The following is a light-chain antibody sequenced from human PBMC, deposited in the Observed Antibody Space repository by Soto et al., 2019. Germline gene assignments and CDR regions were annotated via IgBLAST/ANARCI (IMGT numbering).Light chain of an antibody. CDR1: QSGSTSY. J-gene: IGKJ1*01. Sequence: EIALTQSPGTLSLSPGXRATLSYSASQSGSTSYLASDQLNPGQACTLLFYGASSRATGIRDSISGSGSGNDFTSTSSSLAPEVVAVYVCKQYGDSPRTWGQGTKVDIK. V-gene: IGKV3-20*01. CDR3: KQYGDSPRT. CDR2: GAS.